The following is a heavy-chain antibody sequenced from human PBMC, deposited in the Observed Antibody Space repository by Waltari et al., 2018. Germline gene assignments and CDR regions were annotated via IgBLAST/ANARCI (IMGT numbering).Heavy chain of an antibody. D-gene: IGHD4-17*01. CDR3: ARDHDYYGDYYYYYMDV. J-gene: IGHJ6*03. Sequence: EVQLVESGGGLVKPGGSLRLSCAASGFTFSSYSMNWVRQAPGKGLEWVSSISSSSSYIYYADSVTGRFTISRDNAKNSLYLQMNSLRAEDTAVYYCARDHDYYGDYYYYYMDVWGKGTTVTVSS. CDR1: GFTFSSYS. CDR2: ISSSSSYI. V-gene: IGHV3-21*01.